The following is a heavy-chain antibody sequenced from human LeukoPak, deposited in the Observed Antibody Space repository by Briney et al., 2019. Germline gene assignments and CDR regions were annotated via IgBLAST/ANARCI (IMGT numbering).Heavy chain of an antibody. Sequence: ASVKVSCKASGYTFTGYYMHWVRQAPGQGLEWMGWINPNSGGTNYAQKFQGRVTITRNTSISTAYMELSSLRSEDTAVYYCARVRYDYVWGSYRHDAFDIWGQGTMVTVSS. V-gene: IGHV1-2*02. D-gene: IGHD3-16*02. J-gene: IGHJ3*02. CDR1: GYTFTGYY. CDR3: ARVRYDYVWGSYRHDAFDI. CDR2: INPNSGGT.